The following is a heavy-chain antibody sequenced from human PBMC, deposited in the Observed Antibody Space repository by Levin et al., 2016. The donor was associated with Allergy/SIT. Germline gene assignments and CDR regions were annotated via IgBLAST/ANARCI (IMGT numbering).Heavy chain of an antibody. Sequence: GGSLRLSCEASGITFGNSWMSWVRQAPGKGLEWVANIKRDGSEKYYVDSVKGRFTISRDNTKNSLSLQMNSLRADDTAVYHCARCDADQLGRAVPGGDFWGQGILVNVSS. J-gene: IGHJ4*02. CDR2: IKRDGSEK. D-gene: IGHD6-19*01. V-gene: IGHV3-7*01. CDR1: GITFGNSW. CDR3: ARCDADQLGRAVPGGDF.